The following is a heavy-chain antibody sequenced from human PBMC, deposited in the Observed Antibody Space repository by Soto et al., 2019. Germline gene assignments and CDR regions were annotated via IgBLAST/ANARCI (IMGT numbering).Heavy chain of an antibody. D-gene: IGHD3-22*01. V-gene: IGHV1-69*01. CDR3: ARDGSGYRSRASPMDV. J-gene: IGHJ6*02. CDR1: GDTFSSYA. CDR2: IIPIFGTA. Sequence: QVQLVQSGAEAEKPGSSVKVSCKASGDTFSSYAISWVRQAPGQGLEWMGGIIPIFGTANYAQKFQGRVTITADESTSTAYMELSSLRSEDTAVYYCARDGSGYRSRASPMDVWGQGTTVTVSS.